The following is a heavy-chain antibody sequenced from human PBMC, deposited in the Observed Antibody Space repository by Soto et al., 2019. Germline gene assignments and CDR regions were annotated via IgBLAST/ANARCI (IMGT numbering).Heavy chain of an antibody. V-gene: IGHV5-10-1*01. CDR3: XXXXXXXXYMVS. Sequence: EVQLEQSGAEVKKPGESLRISCKGSGFTFTSYWISWVRQMPGKGLEWMGRIDPSDSYTNYSPSFQGHVTISADKSXXXXXXXXXXXXXXXXXXXXXXXXXXXXXYMVSWGQGTLVTVSS. J-gene: IGHJ5*02. CDR2: IDPSDSYT. CDR1: GFTFTSYW. D-gene: IGHD3-10*01.